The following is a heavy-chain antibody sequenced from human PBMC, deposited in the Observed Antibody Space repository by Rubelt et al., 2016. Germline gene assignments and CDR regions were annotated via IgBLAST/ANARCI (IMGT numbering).Heavy chain of an antibody. J-gene: IGHJ3*02. V-gene: IGHV1-18*01. CDR2: ISAYNGNT. CDR1: GYTFTSYG. Sequence: QVQLVQSGAEVKKPGASVKVSCKASGYTFTSYGISWVRQAPGQGLEWMGWISAYNGNTNYAQKLQGRVTMTTDTATRAAYMELRSLRSDDTAVYYCARRDGYNWDDAFDIWGQGTMVTVSS. CDR3: ARRDGYNWDDAFDI. D-gene: IGHD5-24*01.